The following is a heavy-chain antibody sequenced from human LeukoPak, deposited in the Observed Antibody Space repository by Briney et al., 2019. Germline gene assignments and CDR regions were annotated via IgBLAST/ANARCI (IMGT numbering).Heavy chain of an antibody. CDR2: IRQDGSDK. D-gene: IGHD2-15*01. CDR1: GFTFNSYA. CDR3: ARDRDCGDGGCYPHFDY. V-gene: IGHV3-7*01. J-gene: IGHJ4*02. Sequence: GGSLRLSCVGSGFTFNSYAMNWVRQAPGKGLEWVANIRQDGSDKYYMDSVKGRFTISRDNAKNSLSLQMNSLRVEDTAVYYCARDRDCGDGGCYPHFDYWGQGVRVTVSS.